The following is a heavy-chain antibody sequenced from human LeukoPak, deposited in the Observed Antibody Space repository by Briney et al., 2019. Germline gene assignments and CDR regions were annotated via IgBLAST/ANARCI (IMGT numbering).Heavy chain of an antibody. CDR1: GGSISSYY. CDR2: IYYSGTT. Sequence: SETLSLTCTVSGGSISSYYWSWIRQPPGKGLEWIGYIYYSGTTNYNPSLKSRVTMSVDTSMNQFSLKMSSVTAADTAVYYCARHGSTSSDDYFQHWGQGTLVTVSS. J-gene: IGHJ1*01. D-gene: IGHD2/OR15-2a*01. V-gene: IGHV4-59*08. CDR3: ARHGSTSSDDYFQH.